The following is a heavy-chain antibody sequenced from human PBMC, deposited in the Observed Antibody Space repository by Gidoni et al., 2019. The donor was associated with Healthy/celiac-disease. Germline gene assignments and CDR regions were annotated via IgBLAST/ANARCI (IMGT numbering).Heavy chain of an antibody. Sequence: FSSYAMSWVRQAPGKGLEWVSAISGSGGSTYYADSVKGRFTISRDNSKNTLYLQMNSLRAEDTAVYYCAKDSRITMYWGQGTLVTVSS. J-gene: IGHJ4*02. V-gene: IGHV3-23*01. CDR2: ISGSGGST. CDR1: FSSYA. CDR3: AKDSRITMY. D-gene: IGHD3-10*01.